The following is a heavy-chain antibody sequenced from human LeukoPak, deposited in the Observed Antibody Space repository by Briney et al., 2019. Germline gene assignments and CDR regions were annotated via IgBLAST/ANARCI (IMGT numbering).Heavy chain of an antibody. D-gene: IGHD4-17*01. J-gene: IGHJ1*01. CDR3: ARDYFSGDYVEYLHH. CDR1: GYTFTGYY. Sequence: GASVKVSCKASGYTFTGYYIHWVRQAPGQGLEWMGWIDPKNGGTNYAQKFRGRVTMTRDTSISTVYMELSRLRSDDTAVYYCARDYFSGDYVEYLHHWGQGTLVTVSS. V-gene: IGHV1-2*02. CDR2: IDPKNGGT.